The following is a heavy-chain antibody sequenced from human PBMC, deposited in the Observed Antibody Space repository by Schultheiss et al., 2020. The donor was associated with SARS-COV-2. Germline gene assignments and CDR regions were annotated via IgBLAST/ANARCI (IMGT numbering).Heavy chain of an antibody. J-gene: IGHJ4*02. CDR3: ANGYSSVGNRDY. Sequence: GGSLRLSCVASGFTFSSYAMNWVRQAPGKGLEWVSAITGGGDDTYYADSVKGRFTISRDNSKNTLHLQMNSLRVEDTAVYFCANGYSSVGNRDYWGQGTLVTVSS. D-gene: IGHD1-26*01. V-gene: IGHV3-23*01. CDR2: ITGGGDDT. CDR1: GFTFSSYA.